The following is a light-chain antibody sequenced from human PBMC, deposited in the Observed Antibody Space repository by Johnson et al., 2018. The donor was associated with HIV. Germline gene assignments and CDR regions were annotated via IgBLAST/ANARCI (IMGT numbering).Light chain of an antibody. CDR2: DNS. J-gene: IGLJ1*01. V-gene: IGLV1-51*01. Sequence: QSVLTQPPSVYAAPGQKVTISCSGNRSNIGDNFVSWYQHLPGTAPKLLVYDNSKRPSGIPDRFSATKSGTSATLGITGLQTGDEADYYCGTWESSLSGYVFGTGTKVTVL. CDR3: GTWESSLSGYV. CDR1: RSNIGDNF.